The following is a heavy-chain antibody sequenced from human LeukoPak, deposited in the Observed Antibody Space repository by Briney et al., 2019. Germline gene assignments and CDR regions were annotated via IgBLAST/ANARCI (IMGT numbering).Heavy chain of an antibody. V-gene: IGHV4-30-4*08. CDR2: IYSSGST. CDR1: GGSISSDDYY. J-gene: IGHJ3*02. D-gene: IGHD3-3*01. CDR3: AGLPNSDFWSGYYSGSFDI. Sequence: PSETLSLTCTVSGGSISSDDYYWNWIRQAPGKGLEWIGYIYSSGSTYYNPSLKSRVIISLDTSKNQFSLKLSSVTAADTAVYYCAGLPNSDFWSGYYSGSFDIWGQGTVVTVSS.